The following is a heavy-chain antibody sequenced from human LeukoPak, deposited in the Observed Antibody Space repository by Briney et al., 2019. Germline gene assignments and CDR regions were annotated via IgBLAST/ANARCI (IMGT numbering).Heavy chain of an antibody. V-gene: IGHV4-39*01. CDR2: IYYSGST. CDR1: GGSISSSSYY. Sequence: SETLSLTCTVSGGSISSSSYYWGWIRQPPGKGLEWIGSIYYSGSTYYNPSLKSRVTISVDTSKNQFSLKLSSVTAADTAVYYCARRIAVAGVGLAYWGQGTLVTVSS. CDR3: ARRIAVAGVGLAY. D-gene: IGHD6-19*01. J-gene: IGHJ4*02.